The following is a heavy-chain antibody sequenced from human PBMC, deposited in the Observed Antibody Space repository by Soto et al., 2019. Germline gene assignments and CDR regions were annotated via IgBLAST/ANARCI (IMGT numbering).Heavy chain of an antibody. V-gene: IGHV3-48*01. CDR3: ARVSTIFGVVIIGYYYMDV. Sequence: EVQLVEPGGGLVQPGGSLRLSCAASGFTFSSYSMNWVRQAPGKGLEWVSYISSSSSTIYYADSVKGRFTISRDNAKNSLYLQMNSLRAEDTAVYYCARVSTIFGVVIIGYYYMDVWGKGTTVTVSS. CDR1: GFTFSSYS. CDR2: ISSSSSTI. D-gene: IGHD3-3*01. J-gene: IGHJ6*03.